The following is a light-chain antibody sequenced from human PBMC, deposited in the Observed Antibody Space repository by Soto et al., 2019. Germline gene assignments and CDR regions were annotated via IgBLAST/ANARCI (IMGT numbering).Light chain of an antibody. CDR3: SSYPSSSTEV. Sequence: QSVLTQPASVSGSPGQSITISCTGTSSDVGGYNYVSWYQHHPGKAPKLLIYDVNSRPSGVSDRFSGSKSGNTASLTISGLQAEDEADYYCSSYPSSSTEVFGTGTKSPS. V-gene: IGLV2-14*03. J-gene: IGLJ1*01. CDR1: SSDVGGYNY. CDR2: DVN.